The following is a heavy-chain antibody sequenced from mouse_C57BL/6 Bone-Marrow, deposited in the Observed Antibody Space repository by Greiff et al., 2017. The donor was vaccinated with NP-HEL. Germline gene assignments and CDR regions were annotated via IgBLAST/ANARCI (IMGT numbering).Heavy chain of an antibody. CDR3: ARDDGYYGSYWYFDV. J-gene: IGHJ1*03. V-gene: IGHV5-2*01. D-gene: IGHD2-3*01. Sequence: DVMLVESGGGLVQPGESLKLSCESNEYEFPSHDMSWVRKTPEKRLELVAAINSDGGSTYYPDTMERRFIISRDNTKKTLYLQMSSLRSEDTALYYCARDDGYYGSYWYFDVWGTGTTVTVSS. CDR1: EYEFPSHD. CDR2: INSDGGST.